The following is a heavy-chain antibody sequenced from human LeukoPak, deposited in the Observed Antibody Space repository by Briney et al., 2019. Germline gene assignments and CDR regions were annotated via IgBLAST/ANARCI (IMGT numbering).Heavy chain of an antibody. CDR2: IWYDGSNK. J-gene: IGHJ4*02. CDR1: GFTFSSYG. V-gene: IGHV3-33*08. CDR3: ARDAPLTHYDFWSGCLDY. D-gene: IGHD3-3*01. Sequence: PGRSLRLSCAASGFTFSSYGMHWVRQAPGKGLEWVAVIWYDGSNKYYADSVKGRFTISRDNSKNTLYLQMNSLRAEDTAVYYCARDAPLTHYDFWSGCLDYWGQGTLVTVSS.